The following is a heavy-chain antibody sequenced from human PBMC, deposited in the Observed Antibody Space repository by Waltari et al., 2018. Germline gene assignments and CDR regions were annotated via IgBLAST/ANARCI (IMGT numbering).Heavy chain of an antibody. D-gene: IGHD3-16*01. V-gene: IGHV3-23*03. CDR2: IESGGRST. CDR3: AKGIRRGQGYMDV. Sequence: EVQLLESGGGLVQPGGSLRLSCAASGFTFSSYAMSWVRQAPGKGREGVSVIESGGRSTSIADSVKGRFTISRDNSKNTLYLQMTSLRAEDTAVYYCAKGIRRGQGYMDVWGKGTTVTVSS. CDR1: GFTFSSYA. J-gene: IGHJ6*03.